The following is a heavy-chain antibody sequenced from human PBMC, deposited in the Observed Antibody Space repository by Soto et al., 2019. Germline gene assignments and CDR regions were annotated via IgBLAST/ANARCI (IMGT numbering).Heavy chain of an antibody. Sequence: PSQTLSLTCVISGDSISANRAAWNWIRQSPSRGLEWLGRTYYKSKWYTDYAGSVKRRISITADTSRNQFSLQLNSVTPGDAAVYYCARDPENWGSYYYGNDVWGHGTTVTVPS. D-gene: IGHD7-27*01. CDR1: GDSISANRAA. CDR3: ARDPENWGSYYYGNDV. CDR2: TYYKSKWYT. J-gene: IGHJ6*02. V-gene: IGHV6-1*01.